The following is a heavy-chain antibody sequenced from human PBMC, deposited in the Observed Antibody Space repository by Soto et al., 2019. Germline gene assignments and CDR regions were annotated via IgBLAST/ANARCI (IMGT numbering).Heavy chain of an antibody. CDR1: KFSFSGYW. CDR2: VNPDGSTT. D-gene: IGHD1-26*01. Sequence: EVQLVESGGGLVQPGGSLRLSCAASKFSFSGYWMHWVRHAPGKGLMWVSRVNPDGSTTTYADSVKGRFTISRDNAKNTVFLQMNSLRADDTAVYYCAKVASGSYDWFDPWGQGTLVTVSS. CDR3: AKVASGSYDWFDP. J-gene: IGHJ5*02. V-gene: IGHV3-74*01.